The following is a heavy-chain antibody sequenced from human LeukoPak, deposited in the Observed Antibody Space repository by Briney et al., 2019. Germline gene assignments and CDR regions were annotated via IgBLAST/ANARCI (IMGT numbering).Heavy chain of an antibody. CDR2: IYSTGTT. V-gene: IGHV4-31*03. CDR3: AKTISGSYGVSDF. J-gene: IGHJ4*02. Sequence: SETLSLTCSVSGDSISSGGYYWHWIRQHPEKGLEWIGYIYSTGTTYYNPSLTSRLTMSLDTSKNQFSLKVTSVTAADTAVYYCAKTISGSYGVSDFWGQGSLVTVSS. CDR1: GDSISSGGYY. D-gene: IGHD3-10*01.